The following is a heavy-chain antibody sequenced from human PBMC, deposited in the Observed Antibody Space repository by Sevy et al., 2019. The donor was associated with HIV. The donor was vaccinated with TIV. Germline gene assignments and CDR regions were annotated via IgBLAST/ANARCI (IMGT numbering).Heavy chain of an antibody. D-gene: IGHD5-12*01. CDR2: IKSKTDGGTT. Sequence: GGSLRLSCAASDFTFSNAWMNWVRQAPGKGLEWVGRIKSKTDGGTTDYAAPVKGRFTISRDDSKNTLYLQMNSLKTEDTAVYYCTTDPLYSGYDSENDSPDYWGQGTLVTVSS. CDR3: TTDPLYSGYDSENDSPDY. V-gene: IGHV3-15*07. CDR1: DFTFSNAW. J-gene: IGHJ4*02.